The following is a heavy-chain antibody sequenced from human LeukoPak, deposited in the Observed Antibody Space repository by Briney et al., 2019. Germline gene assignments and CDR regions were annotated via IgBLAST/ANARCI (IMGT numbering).Heavy chain of an antibody. CDR1: GGAISSSSYY. D-gene: IGHD6-19*01. J-gene: IGHJ6*03. V-gene: IGHV4-39*07. CDR2: IYYSGST. Sequence: SETLSLTCTVSGGAISSSSYYCGWIRQPPGKGLEWIGSIYYSGSTYYNPSLKSRVTISVDTSKNQFSLKLSSVTAADTAVYYCASTLGSGPPHYYYMDVWGKGTTVTVSS. CDR3: ASTLGSGPPHYYYMDV.